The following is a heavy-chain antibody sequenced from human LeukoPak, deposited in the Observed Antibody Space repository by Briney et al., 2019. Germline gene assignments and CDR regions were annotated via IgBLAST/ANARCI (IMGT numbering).Heavy chain of an antibody. CDR1: GFTFSNYG. Sequence: GGSLRLSCAASGFTFSNYGIHWVRRAPGKGLEWVAFIYYDGSSKYYADSVKGRFTISRDNSKNTVYLQMNSLRGEDTAVYYCRDPFDYWGQGTLVTVSS. CDR3: RDPFDY. V-gene: IGHV3-30*02. CDR2: IYYDGSSK. J-gene: IGHJ4*02.